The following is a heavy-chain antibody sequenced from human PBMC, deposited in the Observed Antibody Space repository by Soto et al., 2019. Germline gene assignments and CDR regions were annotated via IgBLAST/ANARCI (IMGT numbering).Heavy chain of an antibody. CDR2: IYSSGST. J-gene: IGHJ4*02. D-gene: IGHD3-16*01. V-gene: IGHV4-59*01. Sequence: NPSETLSLTCAVSGGSISGYYWSWIRQPPGKRLEWIGYIYSSGSTNYNPSLKSRVTISLDTSKNQFSLKVRSVTAADTAVYYCAREFGGSPSNLYYFDHWGQGALVTVSS. CDR1: GGSISGYY. CDR3: AREFGGSPSNLYYFDH.